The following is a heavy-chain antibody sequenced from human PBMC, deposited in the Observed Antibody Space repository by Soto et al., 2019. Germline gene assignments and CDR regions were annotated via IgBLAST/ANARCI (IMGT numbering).Heavy chain of an antibody. CDR1: GFTFSSYA. V-gene: IGHV3-30-3*01. D-gene: IGHD3-22*01. J-gene: IGHJ4*02. CDR2: ISYDGSNK. CDR3: PRLDSYAY. Sequence: PGGSLRLSCAASGFTFSSYAMHWVRQAPGKGLEWVAVISYDGSNKYYADSVKGRFTISRDNSKNTLYLQMNSLRAEDTAVYYCPRLDSYAYWGQGTLVTVSS.